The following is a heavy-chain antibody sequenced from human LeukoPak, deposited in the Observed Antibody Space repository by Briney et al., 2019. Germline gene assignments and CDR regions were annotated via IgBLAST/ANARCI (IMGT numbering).Heavy chain of an antibody. Sequence: ASVKVSCKASGYTFINYGITWVRQAPGQGLEWMGWISAYNSAYNGNTHYAQKLQGRVTMTTDTSTNTGYMELRSLRFDDTALYYCARDGRYCSSTSCLRGGTDYWGQGTLVTVSS. D-gene: IGHD2-2*01. J-gene: IGHJ4*02. V-gene: IGHV1-18*01. CDR3: ARDGRYCSSTSCLRGGTDY. CDR2: ISAYNSAYNGNT. CDR1: GYTFINYG.